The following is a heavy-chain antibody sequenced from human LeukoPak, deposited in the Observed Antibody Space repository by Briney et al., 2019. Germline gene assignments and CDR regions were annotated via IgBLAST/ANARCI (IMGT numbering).Heavy chain of an antibody. J-gene: IGHJ3*02. Sequence: GGSLRLSCAASGFTFNIYWMSWVRQAPGKGLEWVANIKQDGSEKYYVDSVKGRFTISRDNAKNSLYLQMNSLRAEDTAVYYCARDKPPPFHPPHAFDIWGQGTMVTVSS. CDR3: ARDKPPPFHPPHAFDI. V-gene: IGHV3-7*01. CDR1: GFTFNIYW. D-gene: IGHD2-21*01. CDR2: IKQDGSEK.